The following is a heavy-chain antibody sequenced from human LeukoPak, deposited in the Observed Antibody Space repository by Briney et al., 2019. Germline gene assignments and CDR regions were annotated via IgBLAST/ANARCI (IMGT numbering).Heavy chain of an antibody. CDR1: GASISNYF. Sequence: SETLSLTCPVSGASISNYFWSWIRQPAARGLEWIGRIDTTGSSNSNPSLKSRITMSVDTSKNQLSLNLSSVTAADTAVYHCAREPGDYWGQGTLVTVSS. CDR2: IDTTGSS. V-gene: IGHV4-4*07. J-gene: IGHJ4*02. CDR3: AREPGDY.